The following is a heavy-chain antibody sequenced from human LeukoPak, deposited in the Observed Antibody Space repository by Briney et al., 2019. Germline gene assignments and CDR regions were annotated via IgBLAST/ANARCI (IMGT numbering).Heavy chain of an antibody. V-gene: IGHV1-2*02. CDR3: AADRGPGYSYGP. J-gene: IGHJ5*02. CDR2: INPNSGGT. Sequence: ASVKVSCKASGYTFTGYYMHWVRQAPGQGLEWMGWINPNSGGTNYAQKFQGRVTITRDMSTSTAYMELSSLRSEDTAVYYCAADRGPGYSYGPWGQGTLVTVSS. D-gene: IGHD5-18*01. CDR1: GYTFTGYY.